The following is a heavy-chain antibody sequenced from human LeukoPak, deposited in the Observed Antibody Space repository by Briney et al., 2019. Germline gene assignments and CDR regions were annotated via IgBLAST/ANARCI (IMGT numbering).Heavy chain of an antibody. J-gene: IGHJ4*02. CDR2: ISGSGGST. CDR3: AKPTGYSSGWYNY. CDR1: GFTFSSYA. Sequence: GGSLRLSCAASGFTFSSYAMSWVRQAPGKGLEXVSAISGSGGSTYYADSVKGRFTISRDNSKNTLYLQMNSLRAEDTAVYYCAKPTGYSSGWYNYWGQGTLVTVSS. V-gene: IGHV3-23*01. D-gene: IGHD6-19*01.